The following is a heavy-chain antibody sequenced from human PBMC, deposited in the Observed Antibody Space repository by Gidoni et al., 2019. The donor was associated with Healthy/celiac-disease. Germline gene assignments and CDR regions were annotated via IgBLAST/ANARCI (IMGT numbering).Heavy chain of an antibody. CDR3: AKIAPMVRGVLDY. CDR2: ISGSGGST. V-gene: IGHV3-23*01. CDR1: GFSFSSYA. D-gene: IGHD3-10*01. Sequence: EVQLLESGGGLVQPGGSLRLSCAASGFSFSSYAMSWVRQAPGKGLEWVAAISGSGGSTYYADAVKGRFTISRDKSKNKLYLQMNSLRAEDTAVYYCAKIAPMVRGVLDYWGQGTLVTVSS. J-gene: IGHJ4*02.